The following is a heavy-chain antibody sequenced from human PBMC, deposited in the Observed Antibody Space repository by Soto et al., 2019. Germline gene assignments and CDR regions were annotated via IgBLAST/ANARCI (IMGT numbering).Heavy chain of an antibody. Sequence: QVHLEESGPGLVRPSGTLSLTCNVSGVPISSYDWWTWVRQTPGKGMEWIGEIYHNGRTNYNPSLQSRVSLSVDKANNPFSLNLLSLTPATTAVYSCASWTLIGSSTRNWFDPWGQGTQVTVSS. J-gene: IGHJ5*02. CDR1: GVPISSYDW. V-gene: IGHV4-4*02. CDR2: IYHNGRT. CDR3: ASWTLIGSSTRNWFDP. D-gene: IGHD1-1*01.